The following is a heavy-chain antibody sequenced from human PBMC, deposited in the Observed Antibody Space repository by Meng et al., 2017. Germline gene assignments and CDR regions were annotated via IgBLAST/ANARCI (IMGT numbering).Heavy chain of an antibody. V-gene: IGHV4-34*01. CDR3: ARGTVYYDYVWGSYRTHNHGKFDY. D-gene: IGHD3-16*02. J-gene: IGHJ4*02. CDR1: GGSFSGYY. Sequence: GSLRLSCAVYGGSFSGYYWSWIRQPPGKGREWIGEINHSGSTNYNPSLKSRVTISVDTSKNQFSLKLSSVTAADTAVYYCARGTVYYDYVWGSYRTHNHGKFDYWGQGTLVTVSS. CDR2: INHSGST.